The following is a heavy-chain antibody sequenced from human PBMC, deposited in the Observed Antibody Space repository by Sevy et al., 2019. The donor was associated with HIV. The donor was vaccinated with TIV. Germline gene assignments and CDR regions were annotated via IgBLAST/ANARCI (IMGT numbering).Heavy chain of an antibody. Sequence: ASVKVSCKASGYTFTGYYMHWVRQAPGQGLEWMGWTNPNSGGTNYAQKFQGRVTMTRDTSISTAYMELSRLRSDDTAVYYCARDLSYDSSGYYPDYWGQGTLVTVSS. CDR1: GYTFTGYY. CDR2: TNPNSGGT. V-gene: IGHV1-2*02. J-gene: IGHJ4*02. D-gene: IGHD3-22*01. CDR3: ARDLSYDSSGYYPDY.